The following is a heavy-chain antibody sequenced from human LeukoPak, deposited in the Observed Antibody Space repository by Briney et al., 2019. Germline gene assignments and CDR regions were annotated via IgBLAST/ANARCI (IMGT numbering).Heavy chain of an antibody. D-gene: IGHD3-10*01. V-gene: IGHV4-39*01. CDR2: IYYSGST. CDR1: GGSISSSSYY. Sequence: PSETLSLTCTVSGGSISSSSYYWGWIRQPPGKGLEWIGSIYYSGSTYYNPSLKSRVTISVDTSKNQFSLKLSSVTAADTAVYYCARSYGSGSYYRPQGVFDYWGQGTLVTVSS. CDR3: ARSYGSGSYYRPQGVFDY. J-gene: IGHJ4*02.